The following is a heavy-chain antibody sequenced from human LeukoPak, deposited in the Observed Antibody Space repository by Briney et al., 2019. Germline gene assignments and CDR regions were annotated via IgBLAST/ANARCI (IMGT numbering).Heavy chain of an antibody. V-gene: IGHV3-23*01. Sequence: GGPLRLSCAASGFTFSSYAMSWVRQAPGKGLELVSAISGSCGSTYYADSVKDRFTISRDNSKNTLYLQMNSLRAEDTAGYYCAKHYDYVWGSYQYWGQGTLVTVSS. D-gene: IGHD3-16*02. CDR3: AKHYDYVWGSYQY. J-gene: IGHJ4*02. CDR1: GFTFSSYA. CDR2: ISGSCGST.